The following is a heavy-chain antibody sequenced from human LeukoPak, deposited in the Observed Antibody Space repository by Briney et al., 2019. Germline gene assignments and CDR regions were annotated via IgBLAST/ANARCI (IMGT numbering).Heavy chain of an antibody. D-gene: IGHD4-17*01. CDR3: ARGLYADYAFDY. J-gene: IGHJ4*02. V-gene: IGHV3-66*01. CDR2: IYSGGST. Sequence: GGSLRLSCAASGFTVSTNYMNWVRQAPGKGPEWVSVIYSGGSTYYADSVKGRFTISRDNSKNTLYLQMNSLRADDTAVYYCARGLYADYAFDYWGQGTLVTVSS. CDR1: GFTVSTNY.